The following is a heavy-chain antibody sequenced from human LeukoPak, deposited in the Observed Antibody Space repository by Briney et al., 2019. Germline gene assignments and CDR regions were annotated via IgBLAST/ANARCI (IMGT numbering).Heavy chain of an antibody. CDR2: ISYSGST. Sequence: SETLSLTCTVSGGSISSYYWSWIRQPPGKGLEWIGYISYSGSTNFNPSLKSRVTISVDTSKNQFSLKLSSVTAADTAVYYCAREYSGSSGWFDPWGQGTLVTVSS. V-gene: IGHV4-59*01. CDR1: GGSISSYY. D-gene: IGHD1-26*01. J-gene: IGHJ5*02. CDR3: AREYSGSSGWFDP.